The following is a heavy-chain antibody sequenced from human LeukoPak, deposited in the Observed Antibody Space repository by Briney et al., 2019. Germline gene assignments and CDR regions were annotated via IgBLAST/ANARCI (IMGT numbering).Heavy chain of an antibody. Sequence: PSETLSLTCAVSADSFSSHYWTWIRQPPGKGLEWIGYISYIGSTNYNPSLKSRVTISIDTSKNQFSLKLSSVTAADTAVYYCARDLVTVTKVFDMWGQGTLVSVSS. D-gene: IGHD4-17*01. V-gene: IGHV4-59*11. J-gene: IGHJ3*02. CDR1: ADSFSSHY. CDR2: ISYIGST. CDR3: ARDLVTVTKVFDM.